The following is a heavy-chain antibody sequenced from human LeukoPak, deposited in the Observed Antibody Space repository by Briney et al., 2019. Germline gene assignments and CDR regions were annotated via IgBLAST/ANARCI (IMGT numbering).Heavy chain of an antibody. CDR2: IYYTGST. CDR1: GGSINSYY. Sequence: SETLSLTCTVSGGSINSYYWSWIRQPPGKGLEWIGYIYYTGSTNYNPSLKSRVTISVDTSKNQLSLKLSSVTAADTAVYYCARQDSGSYLNPLDIWGQGTVVTVSS. D-gene: IGHD1-26*01. CDR3: ARQDSGSYLNPLDI. J-gene: IGHJ3*02. V-gene: IGHV4-59*08.